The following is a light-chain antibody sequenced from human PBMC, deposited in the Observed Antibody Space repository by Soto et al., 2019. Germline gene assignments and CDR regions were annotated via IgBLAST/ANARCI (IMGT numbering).Light chain of an antibody. CDR2: ASS. J-gene: IGKJ3*01. V-gene: IGKV3-15*01. CDR1: QSVSSN. CDR3: QQYNNWPPIT. Sequence: EIVMTQSPATLSVSPGERATLSCRASQSVSSNLAWYQQKPGQGPRLLIYASSTRAPGIPARFSGSGSGTEFTLTISSLQSEDFAVYYCQQYNNWPPITFGPGTKVDIK.